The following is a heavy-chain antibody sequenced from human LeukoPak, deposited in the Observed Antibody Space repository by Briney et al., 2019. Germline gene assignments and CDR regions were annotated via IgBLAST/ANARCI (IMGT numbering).Heavy chain of an antibody. J-gene: IGHJ3*01. CDR2: IKEDGSEK. D-gene: IGHD6-6*01. CDR3: ARSSYSSSSSV. V-gene: IGHV3-7*03. CDR1: GFTFSSYW. Sequence: PGGSLRLSCAASGFTFSSYWMSWVRQAPGKGLEWVANIKEDGSEKYSVDSVKGRFTISRDNAKNLLYLQMSSLRAEGTAVYYCARSSYSSSSSVWGQGTMVTVSS.